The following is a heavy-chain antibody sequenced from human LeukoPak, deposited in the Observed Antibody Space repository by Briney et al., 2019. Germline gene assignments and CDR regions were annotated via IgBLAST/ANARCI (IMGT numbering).Heavy chain of an antibody. D-gene: IGHD3-10*01. CDR1: GFTFSSYW. CDR3: ARRGQYYGSGSDVGFDP. J-gene: IGHJ5*02. CDR2: INHSGST. V-gene: IGHV4-34*01. Sequence: GSLRLSCVASGFTFSSYWMSWIRQPPGKGLEWIGEINHSGSTNYNPSLKSRVTISVDTSKNQFSLKLSSVTAADTAVYYCARRGQYYGSGSDVGFDPWGQGTLVTVSS.